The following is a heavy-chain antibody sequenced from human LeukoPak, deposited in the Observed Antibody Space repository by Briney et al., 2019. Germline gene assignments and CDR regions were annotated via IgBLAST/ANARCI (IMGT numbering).Heavy chain of an antibody. CDR3: ARGPYCSSTSCPRDYYYYYMDV. Sequence: SETLSLTCAVYGGSFSGYYWSWIRQPPGKGLEWIGEINHSGSTNYNPSLKSRVTISVDTSKNQFSLKLSSVTAADTAVYYCARGPYCSSTSCPRDYYYYYMDVWGKGTTVTVSS. D-gene: IGHD2-2*01. CDR1: GGSFSGYY. CDR2: INHSGST. V-gene: IGHV4-34*01. J-gene: IGHJ6*03.